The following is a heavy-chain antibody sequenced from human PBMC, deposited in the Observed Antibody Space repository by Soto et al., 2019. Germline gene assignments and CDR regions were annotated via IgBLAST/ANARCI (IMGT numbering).Heavy chain of an antibody. CDR3: ARGAEHQLLSRDYFYGMDV. Sequence: QVQLVESGGGVVQPGRSLRLSCAASGFTLSRYGMHWVRQAPGKGLEWVAVISFEGNTQYYADSVKGRFTISRDNSKDTLSLQIHSLGPEDTAVYYCARGAEHQLLSRDYFYGMDVWGQGTTVSVSS. J-gene: IGHJ6*02. D-gene: IGHD1-1*01. V-gene: IGHV3-30*05. CDR2: ISFEGNTQ. CDR1: GFTLSRYG.